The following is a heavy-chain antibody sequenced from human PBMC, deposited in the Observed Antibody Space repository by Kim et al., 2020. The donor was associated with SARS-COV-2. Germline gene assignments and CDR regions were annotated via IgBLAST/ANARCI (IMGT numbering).Heavy chain of an antibody. D-gene: IGHD6-13*01. J-gene: IGHJ4*02. CDR3: ARDIADRSYFDY. V-gene: IGHV3-30*01. Sequence: YYADSVKGRLTISRDNSKNTLYLRMNSLRAEDTAVYYCARDIADRSYFDYWGQGTLVTVSS.